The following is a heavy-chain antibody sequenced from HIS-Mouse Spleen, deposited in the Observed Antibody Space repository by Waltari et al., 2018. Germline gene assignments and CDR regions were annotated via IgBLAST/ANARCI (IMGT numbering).Heavy chain of an antibody. CDR1: GFTFSNAW. V-gene: IGHV3-15*01. J-gene: IGHJ3*02. CDR2: IKSKTDGGTT. Sequence: EVQLVESGGGVVTPGGSLRLSCAASGFTFSNAWLSGARQAPGKGLEWVGRIKSKTDGGTTDYAAPVKGRFTISRDDSKNTLYLQMNSLKTEDTAVYYCTTDVCERGWMNAFDIWGQGTMITVSS. CDR3: TTDVCERGWMNAFDI. D-gene: IGHD5-12*01.